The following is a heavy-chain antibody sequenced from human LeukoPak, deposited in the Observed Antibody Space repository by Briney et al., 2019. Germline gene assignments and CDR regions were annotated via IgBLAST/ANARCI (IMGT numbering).Heavy chain of an antibody. Sequence: GGSLRLSCAASGFTFSSYAMSWVRQAPGKGLEWVSAISGSGGSTYYADSVKGRFTISRDNSKNTLYLQMNSLRAEDTAVYYCAREIVVVVAATRYYYYGMDVSGQGTTVTVS. CDR3: AREIVVVVAATRYYYYGMDV. CDR2: ISGSGGST. J-gene: IGHJ6*02. D-gene: IGHD2-15*01. V-gene: IGHV3-23*01. CDR1: GFTFSSYA.